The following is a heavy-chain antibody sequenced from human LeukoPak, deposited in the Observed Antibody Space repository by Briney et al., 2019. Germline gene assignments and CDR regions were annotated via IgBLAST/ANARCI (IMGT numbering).Heavy chain of an antibody. Sequence: PSETLSLTCAVSGGSISSGGYSWSWIRQPPGKGLEWIGYIYHSGSTYYNPSLKSRVTISVDRSKNQFSLKLSSVTAADTAVYYCARTLWFGELLSGYFDYWGQGTLVTVSS. V-gene: IGHV4-30-2*01. CDR1: GGSISSGGYS. D-gene: IGHD3-10*01. J-gene: IGHJ4*02. CDR3: ARTLWFGELLSGYFDY. CDR2: IYHSGST.